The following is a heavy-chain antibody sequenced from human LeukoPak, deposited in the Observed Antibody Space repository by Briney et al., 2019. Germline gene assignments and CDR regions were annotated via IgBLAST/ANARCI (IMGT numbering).Heavy chain of an antibody. CDR2: IYYTGST. V-gene: IGHV4-59*08. CDR3: ARLPGFRDAFDI. J-gene: IGHJ3*02. CDR1: SGSISSYY. Sequence: PSETLSLTCTVSSGSISSYYWSWIRQPPGKGLEWIGYIYYTGSTNYNPSLKSRLTISVDTTKNQFSLKLSSVTAADTAVYYCARLPGFRDAFDIWGQGTMVTVYS.